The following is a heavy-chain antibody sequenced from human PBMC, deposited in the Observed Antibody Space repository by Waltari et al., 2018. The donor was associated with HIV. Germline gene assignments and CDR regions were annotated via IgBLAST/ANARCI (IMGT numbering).Heavy chain of an antibody. V-gene: IGHV4-39*01. Sequence: QLQLQESGPGLVKPSETLSLTCTVSGGSISSSSYYWGWIRQPPGKGLEWIGGIYYSGSTNQNPSLKSRVTISVDTSKNQFSLKLSSVTAADTAVYYCARPNPQDYGGNFRAFDIWGQGTMVTVSS. J-gene: IGHJ3*02. CDR3: ARPNPQDYGGNFRAFDI. D-gene: IGHD4-17*01. CDR1: GGSISSSSYY. CDR2: IYYSGST.